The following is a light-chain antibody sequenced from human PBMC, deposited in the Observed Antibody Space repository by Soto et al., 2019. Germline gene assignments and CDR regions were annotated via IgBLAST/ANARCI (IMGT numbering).Light chain of an antibody. CDR1: QSVGSS. Sequence: IVMTQSPATLSVSPGEGATLSCRASQSVGSSLAWYQQKPGQAPRLLIYGAFTRVTGIPARFSGSGSGTEFTLTISSLQSEDFAVYYCQQYLNWPVYTFGQGTKVDIK. V-gene: IGKV3-15*01. CDR2: GAF. J-gene: IGKJ2*01. CDR3: QQYLNWPVYT.